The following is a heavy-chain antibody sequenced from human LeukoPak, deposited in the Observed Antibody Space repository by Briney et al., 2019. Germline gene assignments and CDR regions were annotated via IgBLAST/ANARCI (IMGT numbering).Heavy chain of an antibody. CDR2: ITGDGGRT. J-gene: IGHJ1*01. V-gene: IGHV3-43*02. D-gene: IGHD3-22*01. CDR1: GFTFDDYA. Sequence: PGGSLRLSCAASGFTFDDYAIHWVRQPPGKVLEWVSFITGDGGRTYYADSVKGRFAISRDNSKNSLYLQMNSLRTEDTALYYCAKDRDTSGFEHWGQGTLVTVSS. CDR3: AKDRDTSGFEH.